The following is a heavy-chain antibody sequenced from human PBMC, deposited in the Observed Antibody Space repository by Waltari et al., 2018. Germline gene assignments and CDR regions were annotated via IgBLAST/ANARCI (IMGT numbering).Heavy chain of an antibody. J-gene: IGHJ6*02. CDR2: INNDGSRT. V-gene: IGHV3-74*01. CDR3: ARGTVSTTYYGMDV. CDR1: GFTFSISW. Sequence: EVQLVESGGKLVQPGGSLRPSCAGSGFTFSISWMHWVRQAPGKGVVWVSHINNDGSRTTYADSVRGRFTISRDNARNTLYLQMNSLRVEDTAVYYCARGTVSTTYYGMDVWGQGTTVTVSS. D-gene: IGHD1-1*01.